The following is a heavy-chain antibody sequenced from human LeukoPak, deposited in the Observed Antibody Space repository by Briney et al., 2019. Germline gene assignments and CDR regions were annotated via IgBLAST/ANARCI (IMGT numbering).Heavy chain of an antibody. J-gene: IGHJ6*02. CDR3: AREPPGYCSGGSCYFPLYYYGMDV. V-gene: IGHV1-18*01. CDR1: GYTFTSYD. D-gene: IGHD2-15*01. CDR2: ISAYNGNT. Sequence: GASVKVSCKASGYTFTSYDINWVRQAPGQGLEWMGWISAYNGNTNYAQKLQGRVTMTTDTSTSTAYMELRSLRSDDTAVYYCAREPPGYCSGGSCYFPLYYYGMDVWGQGTTVTVSS.